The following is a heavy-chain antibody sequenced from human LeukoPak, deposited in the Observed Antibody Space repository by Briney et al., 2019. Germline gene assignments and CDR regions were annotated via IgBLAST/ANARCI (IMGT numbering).Heavy chain of an antibody. Sequence: PSKTLSLTCTVSGGSISSYYWSWIRQPPGKGLEWIGYIYHSGRTNYSPSLKSRVTISVDTSKNQFSLKLSSVTAADTAVYYCARGRYYGSGSYLYWGQGTLVTVSS. D-gene: IGHD3-10*01. V-gene: IGHV4-59*08. CDR2: IYHSGRT. CDR3: ARGRYYGSGSYLY. J-gene: IGHJ4*02. CDR1: GGSISSYY.